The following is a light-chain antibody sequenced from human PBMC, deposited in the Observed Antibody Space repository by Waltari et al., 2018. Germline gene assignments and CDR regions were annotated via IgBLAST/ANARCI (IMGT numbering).Light chain of an antibody. V-gene: IGLV2-8*01. CDR3: TSHAGTNSV. J-gene: IGLJ3*02. CDR2: QVS. Sequence: QSALTQLPSASGSPGQSVTMSCTGTSSDVGGDNYVSWYQQHPGKAPKRLIYQVSKRASGVPDRFSGYKSGNTASLTVSGLQAEDEAEYFCTSHAGTNSVFGGGTKLTVL. CDR1: SSDVGGDNY.